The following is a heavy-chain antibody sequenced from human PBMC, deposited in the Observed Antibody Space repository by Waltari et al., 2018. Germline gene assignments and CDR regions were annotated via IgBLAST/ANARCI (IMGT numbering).Heavy chain of an antibody. CDR1: GYAFFGYW. Sequence: EVQLVQSGAEVKKPGESLKISCTTPGYAFFGYWIGWVRQRPGQGLEWMGLIYPDDSDVRYSPSFQGQVTISVDRSVSSAYLQWSSLKTSDTAMYYCARVSSPTFRASWFDPWGQGTLVTVSS. CDR3: ARVSSPTFRASWFDP. V-gene: IGHV5-51*01. CDR2: IYPDDSDV. D-gene: IGHD6-19*01. J-gene: IGHJ5*02.